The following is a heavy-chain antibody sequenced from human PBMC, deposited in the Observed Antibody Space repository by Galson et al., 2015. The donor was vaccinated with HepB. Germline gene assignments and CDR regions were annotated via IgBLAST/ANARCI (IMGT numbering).Heavy chain of an antibody. CDR2: ISYDGSNK. CDR3: ARDLTGGITIFGVVSSGMDV. V-gene: IGHV3-30-3*01. J-gene: IGHJ6*02. Sequence: SLRLSCAASGFTFSSYAMHWVRQAPGKGLEWVAVISYDGSNKYYADSVKGRFTISRDNSKNTLYLQMNSLRAEDTAVYYCARDLTGGITIFGVVSSGMDVWGQGTTVTVSS. CDR1: GFTFSSYA. D-gene: IGHD3-3*01.